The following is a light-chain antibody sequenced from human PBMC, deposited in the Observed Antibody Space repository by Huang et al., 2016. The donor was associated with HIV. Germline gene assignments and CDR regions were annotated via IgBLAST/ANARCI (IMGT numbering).Light chain of an antibody. Sequence: DIVMTQSPLSLPVTPGEPASISRRSSQSLLHSNGYNYLDWYLQKPGQSPQLLIYLGSNLSSGVPDRFSGSGSGTDFTLKISRVEAEDVGVYYCMQSLQTPYTFGQGTKLEIK. V-gene: IGKV2-28*01. CDR3: MQSLQTPYT. CDR1: QSLLHSNGYNY. J-gene: IGKJ2*01. CDR2: LGS.